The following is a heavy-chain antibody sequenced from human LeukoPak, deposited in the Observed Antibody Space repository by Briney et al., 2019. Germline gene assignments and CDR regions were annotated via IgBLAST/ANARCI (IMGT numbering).Heavy chain of an antibody. D-gene: IGHD1-26*01. CDR2: IWYDGSNK. V-gene: IGHV3-33*01. CDR1: GFTFSSYG. J-gene: IGHJ4*02. Sequence: PGGSLRLSCAASGFTFSSYGMHWVRQAPGKGLEWVAVIWYDGSNKYYADSVKGRFTISRDNSKNTLYLQMNSLRAEDTAVYYCARDSGSYYSDYWVQGTLVTVSS. CDR3: ARDSGSYYSDY.